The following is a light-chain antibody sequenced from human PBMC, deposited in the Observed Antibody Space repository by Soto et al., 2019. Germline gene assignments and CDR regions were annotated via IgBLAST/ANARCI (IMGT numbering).Light chain of an antibody. CDR1: SSDVGGYNY. CDR3: SSYAGSNNPWVV. Sequence: QSALTQPPSASGSPGQSVTISCTGTSSDVGGYNYVSWYQQHPGKAPKLMIYEVSKRPSGVPDRFSGSKSGNTASLTVSGLQAEDEADYYCSSYAGSNNPWVVFGGWTKLTVL. V-gene: IGLV2-8*01. J-gene: IGLJ2*01. CDR2: EVS.